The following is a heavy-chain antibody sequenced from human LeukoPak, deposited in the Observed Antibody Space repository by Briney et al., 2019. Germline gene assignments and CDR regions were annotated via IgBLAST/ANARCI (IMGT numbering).Heavy chain of an antibody. CDR2: INSNSGGT. CDR3: ARGEKVATMIVTGY. CDR1: GYTFTAYY. D-gene: IGHD3-22*01. Sequence: GASVKVPCKASGYTFTAYYMHWVRQAPGQGLEWMGWINSNSGGTNFAQKFQGRVTMTRDTSISTAYMELSSLRSDDTAVYYCARGEKVATMIVTGYWGQGTLVTVSS. V-gene: IGHV1-2*02. J-gene: IGHJ4*02.